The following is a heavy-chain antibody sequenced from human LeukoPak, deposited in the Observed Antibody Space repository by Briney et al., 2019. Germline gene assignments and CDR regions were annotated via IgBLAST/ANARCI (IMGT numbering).Heavy chain of an antibody. CDR3: ARGLGSGSTK. CDR1: GFIFRDYW. J-gene: IGHJ4*02. V-gene: IGHV3-7*01. CDR2: INPDGSDK. Sequence: GGSLRLSCAGSGFIFRDYWLTWVRQAPGKGLEWVANINPDGSDKNYVDSLKGRFTIFRDNAKNSLYLQMNSLRAEDTAVYYCARGLGSGSTKWGQGTLVTVSS. D-gene: IGHD2-2*01.